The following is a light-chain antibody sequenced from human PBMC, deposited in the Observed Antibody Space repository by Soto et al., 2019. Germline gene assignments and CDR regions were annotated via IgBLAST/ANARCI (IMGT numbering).Light chain of an antibody. Sequence: DIQMTQSPSTLSASVGDRVTITCRASQSISSWLAWFQQKPGKAPKLLIFKASFLETGVPSRFSGTGSGTEFTLPISSLQPDDFATYYCQHYNSSPMYIFGQGTKLEIK. J-gene: IGKJ2*01. CDR2: KAS. CDR1: QSISSW. V-gene: IGKV1-5*03. CDR3: QHYNSSPMYI.